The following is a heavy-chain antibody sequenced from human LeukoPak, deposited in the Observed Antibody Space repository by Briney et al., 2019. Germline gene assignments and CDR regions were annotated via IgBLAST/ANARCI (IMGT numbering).Heavy chain of an antibody. CDR1: GDSLSNHY. CDR3: AREWENGYHAFHI. CDR2: INDSGTT. J-gene: IGHJ3*02. V-gene: IGHV4-59*11. Sequence: PSETLSLTCSVSGDSLSNHYWSWIRLPPGRGLEWIGYINDSGTTKYNPSLRSRVTISVDTSKSQFSLKLRSMTAADTALYYCAREWENGYHAFHIWGQGTMVTVSS. D-gene: IGHD1-26*01.